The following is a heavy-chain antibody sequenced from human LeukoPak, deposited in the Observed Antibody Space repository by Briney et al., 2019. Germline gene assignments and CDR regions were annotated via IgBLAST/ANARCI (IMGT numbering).Heavy chain of an antibody. D-gene: IGHD2-2*01. CDR1: GFTFSSYD. Sequence: GGSLRLSCAASGFTFSSYDMSWVRQAPGKGLEWVSSITLSGANTFYADSVMGRFTISGDNSKNTLYLQMNSLRAEDTAVYFCAKRGNPAVGHHYLDVWGKGTTVSVSS. V-gene: IGHV3-23*01. J-gene: IGHJ6*03. CDR3: AKRGNPAVGHHYLDV. CDR2: ITLSGANT.